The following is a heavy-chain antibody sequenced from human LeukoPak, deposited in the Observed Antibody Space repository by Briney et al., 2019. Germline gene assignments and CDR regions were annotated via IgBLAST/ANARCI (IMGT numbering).Heavy chain of an antibody. CDR1: GFTFGDYA. CDR2: IRSKAYGGTT. D-gene: IGHD3-10*01. CDR3: TRDPLHYYGSGSYYHFDY. V-gene: IGHV3-49*04. J-gene: IGHJ4*02. Sequence: GRSLRLSCTLSGFTFGDYAVSWVRQAPGKGLEWVGFIRSKAYGGTTEYAASVKGRFTISRDDSKSIAYLQMNSLKTEDTAVYYCTRDPLHYYGSGSYYHFDYWGQGTLVSVSS.